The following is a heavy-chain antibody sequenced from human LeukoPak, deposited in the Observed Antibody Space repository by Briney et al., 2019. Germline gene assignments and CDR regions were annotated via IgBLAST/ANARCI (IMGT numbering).Heavy chain of an antibody. Sequence: GSLRLSCAASGFTFSSYGMHWVRQAPGKGLEWVAFIRYDGSNKYYADSVKGRFTISRDNSKNTLYLQMNSLRAEDTAVYYCSKEKSSGWHDAFDIWGQGTMVTVSS. CDR2: IRYDGSNK. CDR3: SKEKSSGWHDAFDI. V-gene: IGHV3-30*02. D-gene: IGHD6-19*01. CDR1: GFTFSSYG. J-gene: IGHJ3*02.